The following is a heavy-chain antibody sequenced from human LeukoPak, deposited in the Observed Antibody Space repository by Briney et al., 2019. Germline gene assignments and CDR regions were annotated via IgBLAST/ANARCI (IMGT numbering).Heavy chain of an antibody. CDR1: GFTFGSYS. Sequence: GGSLRLPCAASGFTFGSYSMNWVRQAPGKGLEWVSSISSSSSYIYYADSVKGRFTISRDNAKNSLYLQMNSLRAEDTAVYYCARDQWLAVTTSDYWGQGTLVTVSS. D-gene: IGHD4-17*01. CDR2: ISSSSSYI. CDR3: ARDQWLAVTTSDY. J-gene: IGHJ4*02. V-gene: IGHV3-21*01.